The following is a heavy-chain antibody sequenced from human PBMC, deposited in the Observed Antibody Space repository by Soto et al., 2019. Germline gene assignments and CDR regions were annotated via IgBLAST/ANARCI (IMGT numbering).Heavy chain of an antibody. V-gene: IGHV3-7*01. CDR2: IKADGSEK. CDR1: GFTFINFG. Sequence: EVRLVKSGGGLVQPGGSRRLSCLASGFTFINFGWSWVGQVPGRGLEWVANIKADGSEKRYVDSVKGRLIISRDNAKNSVYLQMNSLRVEDTALYYCGRDEVRNGVGVWGQGTTVTVSS. J-gene: IGHJ6*02. CDR3: GRDEVRNGVGV.